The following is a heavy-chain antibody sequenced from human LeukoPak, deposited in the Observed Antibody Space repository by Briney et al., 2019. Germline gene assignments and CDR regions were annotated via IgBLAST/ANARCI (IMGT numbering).Heavy chain of an antibody. CDR3: AMVRGVIGSFDY. J-gene: IGHJ4*02. V-gene: IGHV3-74*01. CDR2: INSDGSST. CDR1: GFTFSSYW. Sequence: PGGSLRLSCAASGFTFSSYWMHWVRQAPGKGLVWVSRINSDGSSTSYADSVKGRFTISRDNAKNTLYLQMNSLRAGDTAVYYCAMVRGVIGSFDYWGQGTLVTVSS. D-gene: IGHD3-10*01.